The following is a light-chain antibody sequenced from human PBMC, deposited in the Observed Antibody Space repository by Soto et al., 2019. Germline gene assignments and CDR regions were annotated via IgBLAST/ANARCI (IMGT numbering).Light chain of an antibody. Sequence: EIVMTQSPATLSVSPGERATLSCRASQSVSSNLAWYQQKPGQAPRLLIYGASTRATGIPAKFSGSGSGTEVSLTISSLQSEDFADYYCQQYNNWPPPLTFGGGTKVEIK. V-gene: IGKV3-15*01. CDR1: QSVSSN. CDR2: GAS. CDR3: QQYNNWPPPLT. J-gene: IGKJ4*01.